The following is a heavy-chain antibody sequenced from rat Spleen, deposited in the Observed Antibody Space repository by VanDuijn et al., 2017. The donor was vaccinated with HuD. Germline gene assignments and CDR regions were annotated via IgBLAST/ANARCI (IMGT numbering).Heavy chain of an antibody. D-gene: IGHD1-1*01. CDR2: IIYDGTRT. Sequence: EVQLVESGGGLVQPGGSLRLSCAASGFTFSDYNMAWVRQAPKKGLEWVATIIYDGTRTHYRDSVKGRFTISRDDAKSTLYLQMDSLRSEDTATYYCARERGFADWLQSAPYWGQGVMVTVSS. J-gene: IGHJ2*01. CDR3: ARERGFADWLQSAPY. CDR1: GFTFSDYN. V-gene: IGHV5-7*01.